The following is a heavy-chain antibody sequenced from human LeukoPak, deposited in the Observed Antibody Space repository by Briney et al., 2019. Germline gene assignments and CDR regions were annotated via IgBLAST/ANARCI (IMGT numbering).Heavy chain of an antibody. Sequence: PGGPLRLSCEASGLAVSFNYMSWVRQAPGKGLEWVSIIYSGDSTYDSDSVKGRFTISRDNSKNTLYLQKNSLRAEDTAVYYCARVVTGIPGDAIDIWGQGAKVTVSS. D-gene: IGHD2-21*02. CDR2: IYSGDST. V-gene: IGHV3-53*01. CDR1: GLAVSFNY. CDR3: ARVVTGIPGDAIDI. J-gene: IGHJ3*02.